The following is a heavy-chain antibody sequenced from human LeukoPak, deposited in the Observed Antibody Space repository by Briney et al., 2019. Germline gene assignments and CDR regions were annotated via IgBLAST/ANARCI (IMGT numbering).Heavy chain of an antibody. CDR3: ARLDTAMVNFDY. J-gene: IGHJ4*02. V-gene: IGHV4-59*01. CDR1: GGSISSYY. Sequence: SETLSLTCTVSGGSISSYYWSWIRQPPGKGLEWIGYIYYSGSTNYNPSLKSRVTISVDTSKNQFSLKLSSVTAADTAVYYCARLDTAMVNFDYWGQGTLVTVSS. D-gene: IGHD5-18*01. CDR2: IYYSGST.